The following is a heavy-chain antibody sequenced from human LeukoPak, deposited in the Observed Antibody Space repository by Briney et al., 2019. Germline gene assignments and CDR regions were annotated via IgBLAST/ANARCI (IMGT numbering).Heavy chain of an antibody. V-gene: IGHV2-26*01. CDR3: ARVVYSYGYLEFDY. Sequence: ASGPTLVNPTETLTLTCTVSGFSLSNARMGVSWIGQPPGKALEWLAHIFSNDEKSYSTSLRSRLTISKDTSKSQVVLTMTNMDPVDTATYYCARVVYSYGYLEFDYWGQRTLVTVSS. CDR1: GFSLSNARMG. CDR2: IFSNDEK. D-gene: IGHD5-18*01. J-gene: IGHJ4*02.